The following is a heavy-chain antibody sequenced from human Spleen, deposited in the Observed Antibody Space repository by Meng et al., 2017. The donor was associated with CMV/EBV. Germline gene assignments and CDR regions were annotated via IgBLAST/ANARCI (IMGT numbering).Heavy chain of an antibody. Sequence: ASVKVSCKASGYTFTSYDINWVRQATGQGLEWMGWMNPKSGNTGYAQNFQGRVTMTWNTSISTAYMELSSLRPEDTAVYYCARVFYYYDSSGYYGDNYYGMDVWGQGTTVTVSS. CDR3: ARVFYYYDSSGYYGDNYYGMDV. V-gene: IGHV1-8*01. CDR1: GYTFTSYD. D-gene: IGHD3-22*01. J-gene: IGHJ6*02. CDR2: MNPKSGNT.